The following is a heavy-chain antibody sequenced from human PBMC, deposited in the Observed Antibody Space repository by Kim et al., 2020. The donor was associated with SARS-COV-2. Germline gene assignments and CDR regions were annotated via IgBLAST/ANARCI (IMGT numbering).Heavy chain of an antibody. D-gene: IGHD3-22*01. Sequence: GRFNISRDNSKNTLYLQMNSLRAEETAVYYCARGKGYYYDSSGYYGTLDYWGQGTLVTVSS. V-gene: IGHV3-30*01. J-gene: IGHJ4*02. CDR3: ARGKGYYYDSSGYYGTLDY.